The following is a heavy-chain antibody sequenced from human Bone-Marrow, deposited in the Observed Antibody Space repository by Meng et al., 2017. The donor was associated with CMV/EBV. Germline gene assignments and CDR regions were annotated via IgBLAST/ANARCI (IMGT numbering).Heavy chain of an antibody. V-gene: IGHV3-48*03. CDR1: GFTFSSYE. CDR3: ARDQGGAYHYYDSSGLNY. D-gene: IGHD3-22*01. CDR2: ISSSGSTI. Sequence: GESLKISCAASGFTFSSYEMNWVRQAPGKGLEWVSYISSSGSTIYYADSLKGRFTISRDNAKNSLYLQMNSLRAEDTAVYYCARDQGGAYHYYDSSGLNYWGQGTRVTGSS. J-gene: IGHJ4*02.